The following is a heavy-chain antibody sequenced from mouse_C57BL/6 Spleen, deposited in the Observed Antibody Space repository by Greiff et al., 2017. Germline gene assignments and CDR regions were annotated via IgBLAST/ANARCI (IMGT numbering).Heavy chain of an antibody. J-gene: IGHJ2*01. Sequence: EVQLQQSGPELVKPGASVKISCKASGYTFTDYYMNWVKQRHGKSLEWIGDINPNNGGTRYNQQFKGKATLTAATSSSTAYMVLRGLTSEDSAIYYCTRYSFDDWGQGTTLTVSS. V-gene: IGHV1-26*01. CDR3: TRYSFDD. CDR1: GYTFTDYY. CDR2: INPNNGGT.